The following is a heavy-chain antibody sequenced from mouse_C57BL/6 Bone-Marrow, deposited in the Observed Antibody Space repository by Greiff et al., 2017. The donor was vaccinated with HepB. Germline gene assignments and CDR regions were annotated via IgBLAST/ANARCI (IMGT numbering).Heavy chain of an antibody. CDR1: GFTFSSYA. Sequence: EVKLVESGGGLVKPGGSLNLSCAASGFTFSSYAMSWVRQTPEKRLEWVATISDGGSYTYYPDNVKGRFTISRDNAKNNLYLQMSHLKSEDTAMYYCARDHRVDWYFDVWGTGTTVTVSS. CDR2: ISDGGSYT. CDR3: ARDHRVDWYFDV. V-gene: IGHV5-4*01. J-gene: IGHJ1*03.